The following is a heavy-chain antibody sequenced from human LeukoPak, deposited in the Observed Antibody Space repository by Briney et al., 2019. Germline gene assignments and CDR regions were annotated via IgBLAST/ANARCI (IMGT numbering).Heavy chain of an antibody. J-gene: IGHJ6*03. D-gene: IGHD1-26*01. Sequence: SGTLSLTCAVSGGSISSSNWWSWVRPPPGKGLEWIGEIYHSGSTNYNPSLKSRVTISVDKSKNQFSLKLSSVTAADTAVYYCARLVGATPDDYYYYMDVWGKGTTVTVSS. CDR2: IYHSGST. V-gene: IGHV4-4*02. CDR3: ARLVGATPDDYYYYMDV. CDR1: GGSISSSNW.